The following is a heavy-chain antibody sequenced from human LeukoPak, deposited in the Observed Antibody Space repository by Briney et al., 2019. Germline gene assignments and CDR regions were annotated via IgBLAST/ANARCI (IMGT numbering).Heavy chain of an antibody. CDR3: ANRAYYYYGIDV. V-gene: IGHV3-30*18. Sequence: PGRSLRLSCAASGLTFSSYGMHWVRQAPGKGLEWVAVISYDGSNKYYADSVKGRFPISRDNSKNTLYLQMNRLRAEDTAVYYCANRAYYYYGIDVWGEGTTVTVSS. CDR2: ISYDGSNK. CDR1: GLTFSSYG. J-gene: IGHJ6*04.